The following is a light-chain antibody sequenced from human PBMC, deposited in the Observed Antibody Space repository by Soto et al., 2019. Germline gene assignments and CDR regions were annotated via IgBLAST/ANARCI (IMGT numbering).Light chain of an antibody. CDR2: EVN. CDR1: SSDIGVYNY. J-gene: IGLJ1*01. Sequence: QSVLTQPASVSGSPGQSITFSCTGTSSDIGVYNYFSWYQQHPGKSPKLMIYEVNNRPSGVSNRFSGSKSGNTASLTISGLQAEDEADYYCSSYTTSNTYVFGTGTKVT. V-gene: IGLV2-14*01. CDR3: SSYTTSNTYV.